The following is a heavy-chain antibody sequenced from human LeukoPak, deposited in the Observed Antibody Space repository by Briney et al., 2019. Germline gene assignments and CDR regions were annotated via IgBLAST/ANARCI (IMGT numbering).Heavy chain of an antibody. J-gene: IGHJ5*02. D-gene: IGHD2-2*01. CDR2: IIPIFGTA. Sequence: ASVKVSCKASGGTFSSYAISWVRQAPGQGLGWMGGIIPIFGTANYAQKFQGRVTITTGESTSTAYMELSSLRSEDTAVYYCARGHCSSTSCYEGLDWFDPWGQGTLVTVSS. V-gene: IGHV1-69*05. CDR3: ARGHCSSTSCYEGLDWFDP. CDR1: GGTFSSYA.